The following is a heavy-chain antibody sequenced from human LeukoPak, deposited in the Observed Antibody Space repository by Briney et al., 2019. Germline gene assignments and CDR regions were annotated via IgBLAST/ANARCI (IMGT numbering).Heavy chain of an antibody. V-gene: IGHV3-30*18. J-gene: IGHJ4*02. CDR1: GFTFSSYG. Sequence: GGSLRLSCAASGFTFSSYGMHWVRQAPGKGLEWVAVISYDGGNKYYADSVKGRFTISRDNSKNTLYLQMNSLRAEDTAVYYCAKDSSEYSSSFDYWGQGTLVTVSS. D-gene: IGHD6-6*01. CDR3: AKDSSEYSSSFDY. CDR2: ISYDGGNK.